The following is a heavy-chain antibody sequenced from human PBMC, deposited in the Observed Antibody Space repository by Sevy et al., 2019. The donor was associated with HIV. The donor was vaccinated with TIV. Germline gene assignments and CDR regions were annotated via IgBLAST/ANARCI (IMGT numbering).Heavy chain of an antibody. D-gene: IGHD2-21*02. CDR2: IDVRGYSI. CDR3: VRDRRDGYCCGADCDKRLDY. Sequence: GGSLRLSCAASGFRFSDFYMSWVRRAPGKGLEWVSYIDVRGYSIKYADSVKGRFTVSRDNAKNSLHLHMNSLRAEDTAVYYCVRDRRDGYCCGADCDKRLDYWGQGALVTVSS. J-gene: IGHJ4*02. V-gene: IGHV3-11*01. CDR1: GFRFSDFY.